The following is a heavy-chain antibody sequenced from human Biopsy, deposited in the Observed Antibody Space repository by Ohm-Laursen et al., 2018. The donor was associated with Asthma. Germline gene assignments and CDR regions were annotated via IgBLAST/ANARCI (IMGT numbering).Heavy chain of an antibody. CDR3: ARAVSSSSYWYFDL. J-gene: IGHJ2*01. Sequence: TLSLTCIVSGDAMSTSGSYWGWIRQSPEKGREWIGSIYYSGRTHYNPSLESRVTISAATSKNHFSLKAPSVTAADTAVYYCARAVSSSSYWYFDLWGRGDLVTVSS. CDR2: IYYSGRT. D-gene: IGHD6-6*01. CDR1: GDAMSTSGSY. V-gene: IGHV4-39*02.